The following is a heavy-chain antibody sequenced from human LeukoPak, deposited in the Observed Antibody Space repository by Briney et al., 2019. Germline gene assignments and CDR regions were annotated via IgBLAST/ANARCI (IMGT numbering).Heavy chain of an antibody. V-gene: IGHV3-23*01. CDR2: ISGSGGST. CDR1: GFTFSSYS. D-gene: IGHD6-13*01. J-gene: IGHJ6*03. Sequence: GGSLRLSCAASGFTFSSYSMNWVRQAPGKGLEWVSAISGSGGSTYYADSVKGRFTISRDNSKNTLYLQMNSLRAEDTAVYYCAKANSSPRSYYYYMDVWGKGTTVTVSS. CDR3: AKANSSPRSYYYYMDV.